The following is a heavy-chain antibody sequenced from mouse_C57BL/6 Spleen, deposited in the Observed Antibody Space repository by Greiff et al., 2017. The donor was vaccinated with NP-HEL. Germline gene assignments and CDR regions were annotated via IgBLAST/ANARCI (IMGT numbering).Heavy chain of an antibody. CDR1: GYTFTSYW. J-gene: IGHJ2*01. Sequence: QVQLQQPGAELVRPGTSVKLSCKASGYTFTSYWMHWVKQRPGQGLEWIGVIDPSDSYTNYNQKFKGKATLTVDTSSSTAYMQLSSLTSEDSAVYYCARAEGFDYAFDYWGQGTTLTVSS. CDR2: IDPSDSYT. D-gene: IGHD2-4*01. CDR3: ARAEGFDYAFDY. V-gene: IGHV1-59*01.